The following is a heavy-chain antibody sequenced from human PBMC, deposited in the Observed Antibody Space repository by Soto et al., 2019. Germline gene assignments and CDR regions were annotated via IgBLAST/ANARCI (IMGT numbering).Heavy chain of an antibody. CDR1: GGSISSYY. CDR2: IYYSGST. CDR3: ARDRTERYCSSTSCYSGYYYGMDV. Sequence: QVQLQESGPGLVKPSETLSLTCTVSGGSISSYYWSWIRQPPGKGLEWIGYIYYSGSTNYNPSLKSRVTISVDTSKNQFSLKLSSVTAADTAVYYCARDRTERYCSSTSCYSGYYYGMDVWGQGTTVTVSS. V-gene: IGHV4-59*01. J-gene: IGHJ6*02. D-gene: IGHD2-2*01.